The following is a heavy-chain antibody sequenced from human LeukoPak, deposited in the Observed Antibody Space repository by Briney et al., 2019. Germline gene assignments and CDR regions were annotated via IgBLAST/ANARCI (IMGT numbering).Heavy chain of an antibody. Sequence: ASVKVSCKASGYTFTSYYMHWVRQAPGQGLDWMGIINPSGGDTSYAQKFQGRLTITRDTSTNTVYIELTSLRSEDTAVYYCASEVMDNLRFDYWGQGTLVTVSS. CDR3: ASEVMDNLRFDY. CDR1: GYTFTSYY. CDR2: INPSGGDT. D-gene: IGHD1-14*01. V-gene: IGHV1-46*01. J-gene: IGHJ4*02.